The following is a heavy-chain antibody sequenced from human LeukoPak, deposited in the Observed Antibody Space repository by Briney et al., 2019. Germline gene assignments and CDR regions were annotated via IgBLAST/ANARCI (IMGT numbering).Heavy chain of an antibody. V-gene: IGHV3-21*01. CDR3: ARVSSIAARWGQFDY. D-gene: IGHD6-6*01. CDR1: GFTFSSYS. Sequence: GGSLRLSCAASGFTFSSYSMNWVRQAPGKGLEWVSSISSSSSYIYYADSVKGRFTISRDNAKNSLYLQMNSLRAEDTAVYYCARVSSIAARWGQFDYWGQGTLVTVSS. J-gene: IGHJ4*02. CDR2: ISSSSSYI.